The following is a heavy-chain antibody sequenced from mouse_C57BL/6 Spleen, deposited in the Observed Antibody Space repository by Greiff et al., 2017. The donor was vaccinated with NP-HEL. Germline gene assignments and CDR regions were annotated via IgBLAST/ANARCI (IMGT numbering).Heavy chain of an antibody. CDR2: IDPETGGT. CDR1: GYTFTDYE. V-gene: IGHV1-15*01. Sequence: QVQLQQSGAELVRPGASVTLSCKASGYTFTDYEMHWVKQTPVHGLEWIGAIDPETGGTAYNQKFKGKAILTADKSSSTAYMELRSLTSEDSAVYYCTREGDYTFAYWGQGTLVTVSA. D-gene: IGHD2-4*01. J-gene: IGHJ3*01. CDR3: TREGDYTFAY.